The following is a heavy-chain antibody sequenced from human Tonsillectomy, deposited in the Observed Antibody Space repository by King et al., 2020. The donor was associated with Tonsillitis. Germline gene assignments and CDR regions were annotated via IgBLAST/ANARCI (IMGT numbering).Heavy chain of an antibody. CDR2: LSGSGGLT. J-gene: IGHJ2*01. CDR1: GFTFSNGG. D-gene: IGHD2-2*01. V-gene: IGHV3-23*01. CDR3: AKIAVTSFWYFDL. Sequence: VQLQESGGGLVQPGGSLRLSCAASGFTFSNGGMTWVRQAPGKGLEWVSSLSGSGGLTYYADSVEGRFTVSRDNSKNTLYLQMSSLRAEDTALYYCAKIAVTSFWYFDLWGRGTLVTVSS.